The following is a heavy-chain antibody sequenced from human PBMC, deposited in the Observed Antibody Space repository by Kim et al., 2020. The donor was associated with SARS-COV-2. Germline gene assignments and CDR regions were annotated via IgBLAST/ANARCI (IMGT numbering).Heavy chain of an antibody. CDR1: GYSINSGYY. Sequence: SETLSLTCIVSGYSINSGYYWGWIRQPPGRGLEWIGTIYRDGSTNYNPSLKSRVTMSVDTSKNQFSLKLTSMTAADTAVYYCARVGEKWLLGLDYWGQGVLVTVSS. V-gene: IGHV4-38-2*02. CDR3: ARVGEKWLLGLDY. D-gene: IGHD3-10*01. CDR2: IYRDGST. J-gene: IGHJ4*02.